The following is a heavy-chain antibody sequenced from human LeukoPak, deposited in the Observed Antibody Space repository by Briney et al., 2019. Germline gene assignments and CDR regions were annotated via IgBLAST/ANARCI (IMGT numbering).Heavy chain of an antibody. CDR2: FDPEDPEDGEA. D-gene: IGHD6-13*01. CDR1: GYTFINYA. J-gene: IGHJ4*02. V-gene: IGHV1-24*01. Sequence: ASVKVSCKTSGYTFINYAITWVRQAPGKGLEWMGGFDPEDPEDGEAIYAQKFQGRVTMTEDTSTDTAYMELSSLRSEDTAVYYCTTGKIYCSSCSDDYWGQGTLVTVSS. CDR3: TTGKIYCSSCSDDY.